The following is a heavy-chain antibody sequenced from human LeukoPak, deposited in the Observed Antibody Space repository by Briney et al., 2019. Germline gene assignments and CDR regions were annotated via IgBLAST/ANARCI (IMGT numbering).Heavy chain of an antibody. CDR3: ARASTITNAFDI. V-gene: IGHV1-18*01. D-gene: IGHD1-14*01. Sequence: ASVKVSCKASGGTFSSYAISRVRQAPGQGLEWMGWISAYNGNTNYAQKLQGRVTMTTDTSTSTAYMELRSLRSDDTAVYYCARASTITNAFDIWGQGTMVTVSS. J-gene: IGHJ3*02. CDR2: ISAYNGNT. CDR1: GGTFSSYA.